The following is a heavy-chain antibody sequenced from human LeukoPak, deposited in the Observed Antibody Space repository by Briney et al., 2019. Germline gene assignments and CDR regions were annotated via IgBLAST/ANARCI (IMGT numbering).Heavy chain of an antibody. CDR2: IYYSGST. CDR3: ARANVDTAMVTSNHGSFGY. CDR1: GGSISSSSYY. J-gene: IGHJ4*02. V-gene: IGHV4-39*01. D-gene: IGHD5-18*01. Sequence: SETLSLTCTVSGGSISSSSYYWGWIRQPPGKGLEWIGSIYYSGSTYYNPSLKSRVTISVDTSKNQFSLKLSSVTAADTAVYYCARANVDTAMVTSNHGSFGYWGQGTLVTVSS.